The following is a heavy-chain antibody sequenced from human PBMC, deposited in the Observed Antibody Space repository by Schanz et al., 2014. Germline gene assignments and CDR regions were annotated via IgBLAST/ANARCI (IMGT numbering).Heavy chain of an antibody. CDR2: ISVYTGNT. CDR3: ARSAGRDFWSGYYTRFDY. D-gene: IGHD3-3*01. CDR1: GYTFTTYA. V-gene: IGHV1-18*01. J-gene: IGHJ4*02. Sequence: QVQLVQSGAEVKKPGASVRVSCKASGYTFTTYAMSWVRQAPGQGLEWVGWISVYTGNTKYGQKVQGRVTMTADTSTSAAYMELRNLRSDDTAVYYCARSAGRDFWSGYYTRFDYWGRGTLVTVSS.